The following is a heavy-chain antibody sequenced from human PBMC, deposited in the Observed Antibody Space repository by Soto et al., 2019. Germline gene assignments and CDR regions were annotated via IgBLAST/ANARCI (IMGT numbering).Heavy chain of an antibody. V-gene: IGHV1-18*01. CDR2: ISAYNGNT. Sequence: QVQLVQSGAEVKKPGASVKVSCKASGYTFTSYGISWVRQAPGQGLEWMGWISAYNGNTNYAQKLQGRVTMTTDTSTSTAYMELRSLRSDDTAVYYCARDQYDFWSGYHYYYSYGMDVWGQGTTVTVSS. CDR3: ARDQYDFWSGYHYYYSYGMDV. J-gene: IGHJ6*02. CDR1: GYTFTSYG. D-gene: IGHD3-3*01.